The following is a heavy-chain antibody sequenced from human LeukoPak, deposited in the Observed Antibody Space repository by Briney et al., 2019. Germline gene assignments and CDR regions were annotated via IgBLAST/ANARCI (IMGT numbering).Heavy chain of an antibody. CDR2: ISSSSSFI. Sequence: GESLRLSCAAPGFTFSSYNMGWVRQAPGKGLEWVSSISSSSSFIHYADSLKGRFTISRDNAQNSLYLQMTSLRAEDTALYYCARGHPWGLAFDYWGQGTLVTVSS. D-gene: IGHD7-27*01. CDR3: ARGHPWGLAFDY. V-gene: IGHV3-21*01. CDR1: GFTFSSYN. J-gene: IGHJ4*02.